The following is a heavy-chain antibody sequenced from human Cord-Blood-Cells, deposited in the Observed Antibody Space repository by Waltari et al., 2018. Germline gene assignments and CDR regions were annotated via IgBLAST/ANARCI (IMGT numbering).Heavy chain of an antibody. V-gene: IGHV4-39*01. Sequence: QLQLQESGPGLVKPSETLSLTCTFSGGSISSSSYYWGWIRQPPGKGLEWIGSIYYSGSTDYNPSLKSGVTISVDTSKNQFSLKLSAVTAADTAVYYCARQGEVRGVYYFDYWGQGTLVTVSS. D-gene: IGHD3-10*01. CDR2: IYYSGST. CDR1: GGSISSSSYY. J-gene: IGHJ4*02. CDR3: ARQGEVRGVYYFDY.